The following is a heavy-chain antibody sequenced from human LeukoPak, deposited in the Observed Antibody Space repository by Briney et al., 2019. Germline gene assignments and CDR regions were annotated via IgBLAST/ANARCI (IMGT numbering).Heavy chain of an antibody. D-gene: IGHD3-22*01. V-gene: IGHV3-30*02. CDR1: GFTFSSYG. CDR2: IRYDGSNK. CDR3: AKDLTYYYDSSGDTYFDY. J-gene: IGHJ4*02. Sequence: PGGSLRLSCAASGFTFSSYGMHWVRQAPGKGLEWVAFIRYDGSNKYYADSVKGRFTISRDNSKNTLYLQMNSLRAEDTAVYYCAKDLTYYYDSSGDTYFDYWGQGTLVTVSS.